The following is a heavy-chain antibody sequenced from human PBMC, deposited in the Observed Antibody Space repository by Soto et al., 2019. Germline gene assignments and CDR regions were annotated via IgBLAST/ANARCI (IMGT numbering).Heavy chain of an antibody. V-gene: IGHV3-30*18. CDR1: GFIISSYG. D-gene: IGHD1-7*01. CDR3: AKGGSWNYLTYYYYYSTHV. Sequence: GALGPRWGGSGFIISSYGKPLGRQAPGKGLGWGAGILYAGNNKYYADSVKGPVTISRDNSKNTVYLEMNNLRAEDTAMYYCAKGGSWNYLTYYYYYSTHVSGPGTTVTLSS. J-gene: IGHJ6*02. CDR2: ILYAGNNK.